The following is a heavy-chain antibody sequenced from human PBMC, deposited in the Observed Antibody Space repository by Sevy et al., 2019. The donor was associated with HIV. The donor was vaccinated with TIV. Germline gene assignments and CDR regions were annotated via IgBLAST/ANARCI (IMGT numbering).Heavy chain of an antibody. CDR1: GFTFSSYA. CDR2: ISGSGGST. V-gene: IGHV3-23*01. D-gene: IGHD2-2*02. CDR3: AKDTGGYCSSTSCYTRGHFDY. J-gene: IGHJ4*02. Sequence: GGSLRLSCAASGFTFSSYAMSWVRQAPGKGLEWVSAISGSGGSTYYPDSVKGRFTISRDNSKNTLYLQMNSLRAGDTAVYYCAKDTGGYCSSTSCYTRGHFDYWGQGTLVTVSS.